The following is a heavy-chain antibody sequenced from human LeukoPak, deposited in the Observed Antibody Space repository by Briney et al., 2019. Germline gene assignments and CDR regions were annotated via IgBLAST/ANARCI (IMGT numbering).Heavy chain of an antibody. CDR3: ARTSGDGSWYFDC. J-gene: IGHJ4*02. V-gene: IGHV4-38-2*02. CDR1: GYSISSGYY. CDR2: IYHSGST. D-gene: IGHD6-13*01. Sequence: SETLSLTCTVSGYSISSGYYWGWIRQPPGKGLEWIGSIYHSGSTYYNPSLKSRVTISVDTSKNQFSLKLSSVTAADTAVYYCARTSGDGSWYFDCWGQGTLVTVSS.